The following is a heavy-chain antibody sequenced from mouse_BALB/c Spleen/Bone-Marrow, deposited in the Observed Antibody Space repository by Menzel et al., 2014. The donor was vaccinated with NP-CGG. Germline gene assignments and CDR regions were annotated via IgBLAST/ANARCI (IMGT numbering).Heavy chain of an antibody. CDR1: GFDFSRFW. CDR3: ARLGYYGSFAF. Sequence: EVQLQESGGGLVQPGGSLKLSCAASGFDFSRFWMSRVRQAPGKGLEWIGEINPDSSTINYTPSLKDKFIISRDNAKNTLYLQMSKVRSEDTALYYCARLGYYGSFAFWGQGTLVTVSA. CDR2: INPDSSTI. D-gene: IGHD1-2*01. J-gene: IGHJ3*01. V-gene: IGHV4-1*02.